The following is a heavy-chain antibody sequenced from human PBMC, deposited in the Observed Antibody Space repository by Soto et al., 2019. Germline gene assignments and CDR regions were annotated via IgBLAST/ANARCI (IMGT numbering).Heavy chain of an antibody. CDR1: GFTFSSYG. V-gene: IGHV3-33*01. D-gene: IGHD4-17*01. J-gene: IGHJ4*02. Sequence: GGSLRLSCAASGFTFSSYGMHWVRQAPGKVLVWVLVIWYDGSNKYYADSVKGRFTISRDNSKNTLYLQMNSLIAEDTAVYYCAREGNGFDYWGQGTLVTVSS. CDR2: IWYDGSNK. CDR3: AREGNGFDY.